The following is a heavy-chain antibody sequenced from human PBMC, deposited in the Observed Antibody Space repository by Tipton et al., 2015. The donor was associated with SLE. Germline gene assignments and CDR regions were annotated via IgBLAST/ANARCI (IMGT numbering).Heavy chain of an antibody. Sequence: TLSLTCTVSGGLTRDYFWTWIRQPPGRGLEYIGYVHDSVMVNYNPSLKSRVTISADTSRNQFSLTLTSVTAADTGKYYCVRDPALAETGSYFDRWGQGILVSVSS. J-gene: IGHJ4*02. V-gene: IGHV4-59*01. D-gene: IGHD1-14*01. CDR3: VRDPALAETGSYFDR. CDR2: VHDSVMV. CDR1: GGLTRDYF.